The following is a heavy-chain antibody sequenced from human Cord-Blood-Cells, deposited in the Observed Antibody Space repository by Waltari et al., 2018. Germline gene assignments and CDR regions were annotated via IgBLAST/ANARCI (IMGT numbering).Heavy chain of an antibody. V-gene: IGHV4-34*01. CDR3: GRGVQGYSDGYYYYYYMDV. CDR2: RNHSGGT. CDR1: GGSFSGYY. D-gene: IGHD5-18*01. Sequence: QVQLQQWGAGLLKPSETLSLTCAVYGGSFSGYYWSWIRQPPGTALEWIGGRNHSGGTNDTSSRKSRVTISVDTSKNQFSRKVSSVTAADTAVDYWGRGVQGYSDGYYYYYYMDVWGKGTTVTVSS. J-gene: IGHJ6*03.